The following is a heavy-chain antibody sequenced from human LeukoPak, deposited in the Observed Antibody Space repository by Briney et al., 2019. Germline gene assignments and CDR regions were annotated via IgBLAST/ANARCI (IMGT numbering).Heavy chain of an antibody. CDR1: GFTFSSYA. Sequence: QTGGSLRLSCAASGFTFSSYAMSWVRQAPGKGLEWVSAINTDGRNTYYADSVRGRFTISRDNSKNTLYLQMNSLRAEDTAVYYCAKAIYSSSWYPNLNYYGMDVWGQGTTVTVSS. CDR3: AKAIYSSSWYPNLNYYGMDV. J-gene: IGHJ6*02. V-gene: IGHV3-23*01. CDR2: INTDGRNT. D-gene: IGHD6-13*01.